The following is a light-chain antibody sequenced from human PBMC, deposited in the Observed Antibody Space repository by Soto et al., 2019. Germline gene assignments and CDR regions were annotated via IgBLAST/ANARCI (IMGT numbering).Light chain of an antibody. CDR2: DAS. J-gene: IGKJ2*01. CDR1: QSVSRY. V-gene: IGKV3-11*01. Sequence: EIVLTQSPATLSLSPGERATLSCRASQSVSRYLAWYQQKPGQAPRLLIYDASNRATGIPARFSGSGSGTDFTLTISSLEPEDFAVYYCQQRSNWPRVAYTFGQGTKLEIK. CDR3: QQRSNWPRVAYT.